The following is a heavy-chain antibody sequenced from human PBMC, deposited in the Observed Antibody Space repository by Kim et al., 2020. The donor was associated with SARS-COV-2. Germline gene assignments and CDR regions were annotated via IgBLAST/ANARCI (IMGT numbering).Heavy chain of an antibody. CDR3: ARDRRSYSGSYDPYYYYGMDV. J-gene: IGHJ6*02. CDR1: GYTFTSYG. Sequence: ASVKVSCKASGYTFTSYGISWVRQAPGQGLEWMGWISAYNGNTNYAQKLQGRVTMTTDTSTSTAYMELRSLRSDDTAVYYCARDRRSYSGSYDPYYYYGMDVWGQGTTVTVSS. D-gene: IGHD1-26*01. CDR2: ISAYNGNT. V-gene: IGHV1-18*01.